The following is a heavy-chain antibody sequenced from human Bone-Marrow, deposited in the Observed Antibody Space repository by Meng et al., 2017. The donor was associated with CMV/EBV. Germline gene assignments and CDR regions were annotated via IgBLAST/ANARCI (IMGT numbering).Heavy chain of an antibody. CDR2: ISGSGNTI. V-gene: IGHV3-48*01. CDR1: GFTFTDSS. J-gene: IGHJ4*02. Sequence: GESLKISCEVSGFTFTDSSMNWIRQAPGKGLEWISYISGSGNTIYDADSVKGRFTISRDNSKNTLYLQMNSLRAEDTAVYYCAKRIADYWGQGTLVTVSS. D-gene: IGHD2-15*01. CDR3: AKRIADY.